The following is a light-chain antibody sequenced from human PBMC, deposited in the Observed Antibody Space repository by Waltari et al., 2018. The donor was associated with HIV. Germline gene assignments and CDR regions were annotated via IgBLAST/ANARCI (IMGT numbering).Light chain of an antibody. CDR3: QQYNVWPPWT. Sequence: EIVMTQSPATLSVSPGERATLSCRASQSVSGNLAWYQQKPGQAPRLLIYGASTRATGSPARFSGIGSGTEFTLSISSLQSEDFAVYYCQQYNVWPPWTFGQGTEVEIK. CDR2: GAS. CDR1: QSVSGN. J-gene: IGKJ1*01. V-gene: IGKV3-15*01.